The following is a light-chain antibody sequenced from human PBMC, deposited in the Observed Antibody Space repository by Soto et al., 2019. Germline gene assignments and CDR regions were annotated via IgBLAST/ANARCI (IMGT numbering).Light chain of an antibody. J-gene: IGKJ2*01. CDR1: QNIVSW. CDR3: QQYNTYSRT. Sequence: DIQMTQSPSTLSASVGDRVTITCRASQNIVSWLAWYQQKPGKAPKLLIYKASSLESGVPSRFSGSGSGTEFTLTISSLQPDDFAPYYCQQYNTYSRTFGQGTKLEIK. CDR2: KAS. V-gene: IGKV1-5*03.